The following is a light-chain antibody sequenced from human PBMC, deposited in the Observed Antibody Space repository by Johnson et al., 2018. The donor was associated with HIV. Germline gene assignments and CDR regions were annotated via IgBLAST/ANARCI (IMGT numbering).Light chain of an antibody. CDR3: GAWDSSLSGYV. CDR2: ENN. V-gene: IGLV1-51*02. J-gene: IGLJ1*01. CDR1: SSNIGNDS. Sequence: QSVLTQPPSVSAAPGQRVTISCSGSSSNIGNDSVSWYQQLPGTAPALLIYENNRRPSGIPDRFSGSKSGTSTTLVLTGLTPGDEADYFCGAWDSSLSGYVFGTGTMVTVL.